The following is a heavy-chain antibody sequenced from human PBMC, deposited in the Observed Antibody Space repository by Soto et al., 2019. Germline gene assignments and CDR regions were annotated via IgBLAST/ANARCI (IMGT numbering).Heavy chain of an antibody. Sequence: SVKVSCKASGGTFGTYSVSWVRKAPGQGLEWMGGIIPIFGTPNYAQKFQGRVTITADDSTGTAYMELSSLRSEDTAVYYCVRQWLLPSSVYYFYGMDVWGQGTTVTVSS. CDR2: IIPIFGTP. J-gene: IGHJ6*02. V-gene: IGHV1-69*13. CDR1: GGTFGTYS. D-gene: IGHD6-19*01. CDR3: VRQWLLPSSVYYFYGMDV.